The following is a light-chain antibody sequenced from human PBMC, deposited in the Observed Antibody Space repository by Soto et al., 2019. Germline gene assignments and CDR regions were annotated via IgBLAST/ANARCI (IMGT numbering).Light chain of an antibody. CDR1: QSVSSY. CDR3: QQRSNWPPEFT. CDR2: DAS. V-gene: IGKV3-11*01. Sequence: EIVLTQSPATLSLSPGERATLSCRASQSVSSYLAWYQQKPGQAPRLLIYDASNRATGIPARFSGSGSGTDFTLTISSLEPEDFAVYYCQQRSNWPPEFTFGQGTRPENK. J-gene: IGKJ5*01.